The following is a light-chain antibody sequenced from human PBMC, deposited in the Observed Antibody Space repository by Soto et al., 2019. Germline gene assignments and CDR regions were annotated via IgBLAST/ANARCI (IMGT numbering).Light chain of an antibody. Sequence: QSVLTQPPSASASLGASVTLTCTLSTGYSNYRVDWYQQRPGKGPRFVMRVGTRGNVGFKGDGIPDRFSVLGSGLNRYLTINNIQEDDEGDYHCGTDHGSGTTLVFGGGTKLTVL. CDR2: VGTRGNVG. J-gene: IGLJ2*01. CDR3: GTDHGSGTTLV. CDR1: TGYSNYR. V-gene: IGLV9-49*01.